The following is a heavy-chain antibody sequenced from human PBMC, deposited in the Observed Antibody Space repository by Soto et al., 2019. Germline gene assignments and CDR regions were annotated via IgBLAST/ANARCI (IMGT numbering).Heavy chain of an antibody. D-gene: IGHD2-2*01. Sequence: EVQLLESGGGLVQPGGSLRLSCAASGFTFSSYAMSWVRQAPGKGLEWVSAISGSDGSTYYADSVKGRFTISRDNSKNTLYLQMNSLRAEDTAVYYCAKDKYQLLSPIDYWGQGTLVTVSS. V-gene: IGHV3-23*01. CDR3: AKDKYQLLSPIDY. J-gene: IGHJ4*02. CDR1: GFTFSSYA. CDR2: ISGSDGST.